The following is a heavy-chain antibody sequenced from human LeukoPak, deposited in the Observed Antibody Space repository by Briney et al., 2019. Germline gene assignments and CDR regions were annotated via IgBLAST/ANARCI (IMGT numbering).Heavy chain of an antibody. D-gene: IGHD2-15*01. CDR1: GFTFSSYG. CDR2: ISYDGSNK. Sequence: GRSLRLSCAASGFTFSSYGMHWVRQAPGKGLEWVAVISYDGSNKYYADSVKGRFTISRDNSKNTLYLQMNSLRAEDTAVYYCGKPWWYGTPPPFDYWGQGTLVTVSS. V-gene: IGHV3-30*18. CDR3: GKPWWYGTPPPFDY. J-gene: IGHJ4*02.